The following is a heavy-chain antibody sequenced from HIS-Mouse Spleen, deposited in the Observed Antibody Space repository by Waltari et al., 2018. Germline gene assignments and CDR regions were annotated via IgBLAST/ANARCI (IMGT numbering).Heavy chain of an antibody. Sequence: EVQLVQSGAEVKKPGESLKISCKGSGYSFTSYWIGWVRQMPGKGLEWMGIIYPGDSDTRYSPSFQGQVTISADKSISTAYLQWSSLKASDTAMYYCARRIAAAGRWYDAFDIWGQGTMVTVSS. V-gene: IGHV5-51*03. CDR3: ARRIAAAGRWYDAFDI. CDR1: GYSFTSYW. CDR2: IYPGDSDT. J-gene: IGHJ3*02. D-gene: IGHD6-13*01.